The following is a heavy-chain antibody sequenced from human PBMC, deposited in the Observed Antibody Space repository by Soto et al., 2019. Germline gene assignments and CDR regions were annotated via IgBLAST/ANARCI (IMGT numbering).Heavy chain of an antibody. CDR1: EFTFSSYG. V-gene: IGHV3-30*18. J-gene: IGHJ6*02. Sequence: GGSLRLSCAASEFTFSSYGMHGVRQAPGKGLEGVAVISYDGSNKYYADSVKGRFTISRDNSKNTLYLQMNSLRAEDTALYYCAKDAVPAANYYYYYYGMDVWGQGTTVTVSS. D-gene: IGHD2-2*01. CDR3: AKDAVPAANYYYYYYGMDV. CDR2: ISYDGSNK.